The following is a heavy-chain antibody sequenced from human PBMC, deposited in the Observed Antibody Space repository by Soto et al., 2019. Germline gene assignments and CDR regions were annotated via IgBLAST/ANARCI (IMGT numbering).Heavy chain of an antibody. CDR1: GFTFNSVS. J-gene: IGHJ4*02. D-gene: IGHD2-21*02. Sequence: ESVGGMAQAGTSLRLSCTGSGFTFNSVSQHWVRQGPDKGLEWVAVVSFDGKVTYYADSVKGRFTVSRDISKNTIYLQANSLRPEDTAVYYCAREPYGDSQYFDYWGQGTPVTVSS. V-gene: IGHV3-30*04. CDR3: AREPYGDSQYFDY. CDR2: VSFDGKVT.